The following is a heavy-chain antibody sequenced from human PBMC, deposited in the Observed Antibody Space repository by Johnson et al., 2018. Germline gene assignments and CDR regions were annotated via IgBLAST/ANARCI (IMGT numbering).Heavy chain of an antibody. CDR2: ISGSGGST. J-gene: IGHJ1*01. CDR1: GFSFSSYG. CDR3: ARVTTEYFQH. D-gene: IGHD4-11*01. V-gene: IGHV3-21*01. Sequence: VQLVESGGGVVQPGRSLRLSCAASGFSFSSYGMDWVRQAPGKGLEWVSAISGSGGSTYYADSVKGRFTISRDNAKNSLYLQMNSLRAEDTAVYYCARVTTEYFQHWGQGTLVNVSS.